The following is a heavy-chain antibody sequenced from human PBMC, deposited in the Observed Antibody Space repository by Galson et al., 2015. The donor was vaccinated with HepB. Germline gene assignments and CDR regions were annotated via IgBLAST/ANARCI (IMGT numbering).Heavy chain of an antibody. CDR3: ARFDRESQYWYFDL. D-gene: IGHD1-26*01. V-gene: IGHV1-18*01. CDR1: GYTFTSYG. CDR2: ISAYNGNT. J-gene: IGHJ2*01. Sequence: SVKVSCKASGYTFTSYGISWVRQAPGQGLEWMGWISAYNGNTNYAQKLQGRVTMTTDTSTSTAYMELRSLRSVDTAVYYCARFDRESQYWYFDLWGRGTLVTVSS.